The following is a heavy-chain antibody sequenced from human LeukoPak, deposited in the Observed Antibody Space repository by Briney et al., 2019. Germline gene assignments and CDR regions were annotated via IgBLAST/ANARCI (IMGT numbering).Heavy chain of an antibody. CDR2: INPNSGGT. Sequence: ASVKVSFKASGYTFTGYFMHWVRQAPGQGLEWMGWINPNSGGTNYAQKFQGRVTMTRDTSISTAYMELSRLRSDDTAVYYCASSIVYCSSTSCYLNWGQGTLVTVSS. CDR1: GYTFTGYF. D-gene: IGHD2-2*01. V-gene: IGHV1-2*02. J-gene: IGHJ4*02. CDR3: ASSIVYCSSTSCYLN.